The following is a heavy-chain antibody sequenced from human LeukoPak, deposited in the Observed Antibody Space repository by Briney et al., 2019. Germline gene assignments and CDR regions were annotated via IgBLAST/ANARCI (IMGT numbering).Heavy chain of an antibody. CDR1: GGSFSGYY. V-gene: IGHV4-34*01. CDR3: ARGVDYSNWFDP. Sequence: PSETLSLTCAVYGGSFSGYYWSWIRQPPGKGLEWIGEINHSGSTNYNPSLKSRVTISVDTSKNQFSLKLSSVTAADTAVYYCARGVDYSNWFDPWGQGTLVTVSS. CDR2: INHSGST. J-gene: IGHJ5*02. D-gene: IGHD4-11*01.